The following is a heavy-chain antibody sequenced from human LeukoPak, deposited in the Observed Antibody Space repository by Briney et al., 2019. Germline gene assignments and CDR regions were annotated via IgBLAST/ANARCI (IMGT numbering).Heavy chain of an antibody. Sequence: ASVRVSSKTSVYTFTTYSNTWVPHAPGQGLEWMGSISAYNGHTNYAQNFQGRDSMTTDTSTSTAYMELRSLRSDDSAVYYCARVFAVEQLVRWGQGTLVTVSS. D-gene: IGHD6-13*01. CDR1: VYTFTTYS. J-gene: IGHJ4*02. CDR3: ARVFAVEQLVR. CDR2: ISAYNGHT. V-gene: IGHV1-18*01.